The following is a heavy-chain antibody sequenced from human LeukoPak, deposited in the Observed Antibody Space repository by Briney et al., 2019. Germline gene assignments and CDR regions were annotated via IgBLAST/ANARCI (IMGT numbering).Heavy chain of an antibody. CDR3: SREFPFCGADCFSGVFDI. Sequence: ASVKVSCKASGYTFISYGINWVRRAPGRGLEWMGWISVINSGNTRYAQNFQGRLTMTTDTSTTTAYMELRSLRSDDTAVYYCSREFPFCGADCFSGVFDIWGQGTMVTVS. J-gene: IGHJ3*02. D-gene: IGHD2-21*02. V-gene: IGHV1-18*01. CDR2: ISVINSGNT. CDR1: GYTFISYG.